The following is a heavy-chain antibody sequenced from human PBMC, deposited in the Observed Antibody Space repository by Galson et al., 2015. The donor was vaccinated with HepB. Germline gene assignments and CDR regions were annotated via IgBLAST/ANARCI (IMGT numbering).Heavy chain of an antibody. D-gene: IGHD3-10*01. V-gene: IGHV3-30*09. J-gene: IGHJ3*02. Sequence: SLRLSCAASGFTFSSYAMHWVRQAPGKGLEWVAVISYDGSNKYYADSVKGRFAISRDNSKNTLYLQMNSLRAEDTAVYYCAGMVRGVIGDAFDIWGQGTMVTVSS. CDR2: ISYDGSNK. CDR1: GFTFSSYA. CDR3: AGMVRGVIGDAFDI.